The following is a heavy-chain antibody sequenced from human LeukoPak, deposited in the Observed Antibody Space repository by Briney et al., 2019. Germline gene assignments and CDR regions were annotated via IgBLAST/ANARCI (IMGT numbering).Heavy chain of an antibody. CDR1: GFTFSSYA. CDR2: ISGSGGST. J-gene: IGHJ4*02. Sequence: GGSLRLSCAASGFTFSSYAMSWVRQAPGKGLEWVSAISGSGGSTCYADSVKGRFTISRDNSKNTLYLQMNSLRAEDTAVYYCAKGLSSGHYYFDYWGQGTLVTVSS. V-gene: IGHV3-23*01. D-gene: IGHD3-22*01. CDR3: AKGLSSGHYYFDY.